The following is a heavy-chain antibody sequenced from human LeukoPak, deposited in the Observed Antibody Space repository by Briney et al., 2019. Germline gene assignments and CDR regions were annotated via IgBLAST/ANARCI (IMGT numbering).Heavy chain of an antibody. CDR3: AREGSDSSGTFFDY. V-gene: IGHV4-59*12. Sequence: SETLSLTCTVSGDSISNYFWSWIRQPPRKGLEWMAYVHYSGSTNYNPSLKSRVTISVDTSKNQFSLKLSSVTAADTAVYYCAREGSDSSGTFFDYWGQGTLVTVSS. D-gene: IGHD3-22*01. J-gene: IGHJ4*02. CDR1: GDSISNYF. CDR2: VHYSGST.